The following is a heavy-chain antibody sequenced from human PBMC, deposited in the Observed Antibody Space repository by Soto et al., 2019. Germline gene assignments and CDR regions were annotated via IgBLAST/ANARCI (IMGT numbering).Heavy chain of an antibody. Sequence: QVQLVQSGAEVKKPGSSVKVSCKASGGTFSSHAISWVRQAPGQGLEWMGGIIPIFGTANYAQKCQGRVTIPADKSTSTAYMELSSLRSEDTAVYYCANNQAYCGGDCYPSGYYGMDVWGQGTTVTVSS. V-gene: IGHV1-69*06. CDR3: ANNQAYCGGDCYPSGYYGMDV. CDR1: GGTFSSHA. CDR2: IIPIFGTA. D-gene: IGHD2-21*02. J-gene: IGHJ6*02.